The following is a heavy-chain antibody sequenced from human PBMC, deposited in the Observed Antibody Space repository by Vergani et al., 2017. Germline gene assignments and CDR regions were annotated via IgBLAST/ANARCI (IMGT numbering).Heavy chain of an antibody. Sequence: EVQLVESGGGLVKPGGSLRLSCAASGFTFSNAWMSWVRQAPGKGLEWVGRIKSKTDCGTTDYAAPVKGRFTISRDDSKNTLYLQMNSLTTEDTAVYYCTTSVYTTPYYYYHGMDVWGQGTTVTVSS. V-gene: IGHV3-15*01. CDR3: TTSVYTTPYYYYHGMDV. J-gene: IGHJ6*02. CDR2: IKSKTDCGTT. D-gene: IGHD5/OR15-5a*01. CDR1: GFTFSNAW.